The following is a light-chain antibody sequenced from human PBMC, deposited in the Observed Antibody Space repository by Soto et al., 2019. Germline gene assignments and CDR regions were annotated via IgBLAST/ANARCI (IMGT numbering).Light chain of an antibody. CDR2: DAV. CDR1: QTVHNY. J-gene: IGKJ4*01. Sequence: ESVLTQSPATLSLSPGERATLSCRASQTVHNYLAWYQQKPGQVPRLLIYDAVGRATGIPDRFSGSVSGTDFTLTINSLEPEDFAVYYCQQRSGRLTFGGGTRVDLK. CDR3: QQRSGRLT. V-gene: IGKV3-11*01.